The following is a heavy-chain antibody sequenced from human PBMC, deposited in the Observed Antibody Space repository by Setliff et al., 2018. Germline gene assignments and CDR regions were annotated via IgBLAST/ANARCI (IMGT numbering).Heavy chain of an antibody. V-gene: IGHV1-2*04. CDR2: INPDSGDA. CDR3: SRERSRRHCYGGSCDFYYYGLDV. J-gene: IGHJ6*02. CDR1: GYTFTSYY. Sequence: ASVKVSCKASGYTFTSYYMHWVRQAPGQGLEWMGWINPDSGDANYGPNFQGWVTMTRDTSIDTAYLDLSRLKSDDTSVYYCSRERSRRHCYGGSCDFYYYGLDVWGQGTTVTVSS. D-gene: IGHD2-15*01.